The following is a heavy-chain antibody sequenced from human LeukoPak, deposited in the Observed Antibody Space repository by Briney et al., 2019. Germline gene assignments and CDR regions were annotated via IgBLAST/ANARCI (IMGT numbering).Heavy chain of an antibody. Sequence: ASVKVSCKASGGTFSSYAISWVRQAPGQGLEWMGRIIPILGIANYAQKFQGRVTITADKSTSTAYMELCSLRSEDTAVYYCARLGSSSPYYYGMDVWGQGTTVTVSS. CDR2: IIPILGIA. J-gene: IGHJ6*02. CDR3: ARLGSSSPYYYGMDV. V-gene: IGHV1-69*04. CDR1: GGTFSSYA. D-gene: IGHD6-13*01.